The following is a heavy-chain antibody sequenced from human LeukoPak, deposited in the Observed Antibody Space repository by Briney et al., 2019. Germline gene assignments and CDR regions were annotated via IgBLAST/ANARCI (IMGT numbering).Heavy chain of an antibody. Sequence: ASVKVSCKASGYTFTGYYMHWVRQAPGQGLEWMGWINPNSGGTNYAQKFQGRVTMTRDTSISTAYVELSRLRSDDTAVYYCARNTDRDGYNFWFDYWGQGTLVTVSS. V-gene: IGHV1-2*02. CDR3: ARNTDRDGYNFWFDY. CDR1: GYTFTGYY. J-gene: IGHJ4*02. CDR2: INPNSGGT. D-gene: IGHD5-24*01.